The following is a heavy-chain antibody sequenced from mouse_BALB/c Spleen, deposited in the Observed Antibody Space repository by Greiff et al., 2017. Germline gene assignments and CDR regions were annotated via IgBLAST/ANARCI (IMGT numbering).Heavy chain of an antibody. CDR1: GYSFTSYW. CDR3: ARSGNYGNWFAY. J-gene: IGHJ3*01. Sequence: QVQLQQSGPQLVRPGASVKISCKASGYSFTSYWMHWVKQRPGQGLEWIGMIDPSDSETRLNQKFKDKATLTVDKSSSTAYMQLSSPTSEDSAVYYCARSGNYGNWFAYWGQGTLVTVSA. D-gene: IGHD2-1*01. V-gene: IGHV1S126*01. CDR2: IDPSDSET.